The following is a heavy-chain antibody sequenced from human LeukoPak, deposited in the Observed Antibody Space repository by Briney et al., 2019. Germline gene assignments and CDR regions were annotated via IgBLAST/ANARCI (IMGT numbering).Heavy chain of an antibody. J-gene: IGHJ4*02. CDR3: ARGLAPGYSRTELGY. CDR2: INPNSGGT. CDR1: GYTFTGYY. D-gene: IGHD6-13*01. Sequence: ASVKVSCKASGYTFTGYYMHWVRQAPGQGLEWMEWINPNSGGTNYAQKFQGRVTMTRDTSISTAYMELSRLRSDDTAVYYCARGLAPGYSRTELGYWGQGTLVTVSS. V-gene: IGHV1-2*02.